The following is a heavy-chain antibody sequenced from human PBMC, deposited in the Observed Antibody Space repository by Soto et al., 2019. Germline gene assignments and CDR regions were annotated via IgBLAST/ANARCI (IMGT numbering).Heavy chain of an antibody. Sequence: SETLSLTCTVSGGSICTYYWSWIRQPPGKGLEWIGYIYYRGNTNYNPSLKSRVTISLDTPKNQFSLKLSSVTAADTAVYYCARHPGYYDILTGYTTYYFDYWGQGILVPVSS. CDR1: GGSICTYY. CDR2: IYYRGNT. V-gene: IGHV4-59*08. D-gene: IGHD3-9*01. CDR3: ARHPGYYDILTGYTTYYFDY. J-gene: IGHJ4*02.